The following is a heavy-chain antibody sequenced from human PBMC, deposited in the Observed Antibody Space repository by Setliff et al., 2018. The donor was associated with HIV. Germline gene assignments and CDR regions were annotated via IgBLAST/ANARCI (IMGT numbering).Heavy chain of an antibody. V-gene: IGHV3-53*05. CDR1: GVSFSGYS. D-gene: IGHD2-15*01. CDR2: IYSGGDT. CDR3: AREPCSGGSCYSGYFDY. J-gene: IGHJ4*02. Sequence: QTSETLSLTGVVSGVSFSGYSWSWIRQSPGKGLEWVSLIYSGGDTYYADSVKGRFTISRDNSKNMLYLQMNNLRADDTAVYYCAREPCSGGSCYSGYFDYWGQGTLVTVSS.